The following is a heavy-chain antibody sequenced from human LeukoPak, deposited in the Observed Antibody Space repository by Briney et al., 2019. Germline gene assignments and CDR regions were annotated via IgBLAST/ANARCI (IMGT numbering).Heavy chain of an antibody. Sequence: ASVTVSCKASGFTFTSSAMQWVRQAPGQGLEWMGIINPSGGSTSYAQKFQGRVTMTRDMSTSTVYMELSSLRSEDTAVYYCARDVLGRICDYWGQGTLVTVSS. CDR3: ARDVLGRICDY. J-gene: IGHJ4*02. CDR1: GFTFTSSA. CDR2: INPSGGST. V-gene: IGHV1-46*01. D-gene: IGHD1-14*01.